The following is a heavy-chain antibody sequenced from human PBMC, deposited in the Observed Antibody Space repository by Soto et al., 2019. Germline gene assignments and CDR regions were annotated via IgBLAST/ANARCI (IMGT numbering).Heavy chain of an antibody. CDR1: GGSISSGGYS. J-gene: IGHJ4*02. D-gene: IGHD4-17*01. CDR3: ARASTTVTTLDY. Sequence: SETLSLTCAVSGGSISSGGYSWSWNRQPPGKGLEWIGYIYHSGSTYYNPSLKSRVTISVDRSKNQFPLKLSSVTAADTAVYYCARASTTVTTLDYWGQGTLVTVSS. V-gene: IGHV4-30-2*01. CDR2: IYHSGST.